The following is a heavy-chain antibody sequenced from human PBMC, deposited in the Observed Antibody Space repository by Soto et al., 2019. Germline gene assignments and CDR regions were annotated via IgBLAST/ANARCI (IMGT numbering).Heavy chain of an antibody. CDR3: ARDLLHYYDSSGYFSFDY. J-gene: IGHJ4*02. D-gene: IGHD3-22*01. CDR2: INPNSGNI. Sequence: ASVKVSCKASGNTFTSYDINWVRQATGHGLEWMGWINPNSGNIGYAQKFQGRVTMTRDTSISTAYMELSRLRSDDTAVYYCARDLLHYYDSSGYFSFDYWGQGTLVTVSS. CDR1: GNTFTSYD. V-gene: IGHV1-8*01.